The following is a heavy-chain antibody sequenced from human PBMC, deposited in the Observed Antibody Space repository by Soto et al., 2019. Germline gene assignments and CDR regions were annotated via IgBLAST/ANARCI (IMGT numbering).Heavy chain of an antibody. CDR1: GFTFSSYA. Sequence: GGSLRLSCAASGFTFSSYAMSWVRQAPGKGLEWVSAISGSGGSTYYADSVKGRFTISRDNSKNTLYLQMNSLRAEDTAVYYCAKDLGVPAARTSNYYYYGMDVWGQGTTATISS. J-gene: IGHJ6*02. CDR2: ISGSGGST. V-gene: IGHV3-23*01. CDR3: AKDLGVPAARTSNYYYYGMDV. D-gene: IGHD2-2*01.